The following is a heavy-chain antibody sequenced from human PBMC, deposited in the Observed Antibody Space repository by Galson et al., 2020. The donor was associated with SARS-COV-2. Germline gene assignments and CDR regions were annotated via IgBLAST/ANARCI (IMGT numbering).Heavy chain of an antibody. CDR2: ISSGSLTI. CDR3: ARGTVTLDY. Sequence: GGSLRLSCAASGFTFRSYNMNWVRQAPGKGPEWLSHISSGSLTIYYADSVKGRFTIFRDNAKNSLFLQMNSLSAEDTALYYCARGTVTLDYWGQGTLVTVSS. D-gene: IGHD4-17*01. CDR1: GFTFRSYN. J-gene: IGHJ4*02. V-gene: IGHV3-48*01.